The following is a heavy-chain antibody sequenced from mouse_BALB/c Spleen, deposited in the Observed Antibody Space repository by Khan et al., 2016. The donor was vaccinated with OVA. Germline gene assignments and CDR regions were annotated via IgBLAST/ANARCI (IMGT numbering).Heavy chain of an antibody. CDR1: GFSLTNYG. CDR3: ARQPYYHYNIMDY. Sequence: QVQLKESGPGLAAPSQSLSITCTISGFSLTNYGVHWVRQPPGKGLEWLAAIWNDGTTTYNSALISRLTIIKDNSQSQVFLKMNSLQTDETAIYFCARQPYYHYNIMDYWGQGTSVTVSS. V-gene: IGHV2-6-1*01. CDR2: IWNDGTT. J-gene: IGHJ4*01. D-gene: IGHD2-10*01.